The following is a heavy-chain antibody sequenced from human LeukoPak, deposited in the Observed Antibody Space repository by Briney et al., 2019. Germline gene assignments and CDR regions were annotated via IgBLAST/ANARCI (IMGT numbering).Heavy chain of an antibody. CDR3: AKQKVGGTVIKYFDY. D-gene: IGHD1-26*01. CDR2: ISSRGDST. V-gene: IGHV3-23*01. CDR1: GFTFSSYA. J-gene: IGHJ4*02. Sequence: GGSLRLSCAASGFTFSSYAMNWVRQAPGKGLEWVSAISSRGDSTYYADSVKGRFTISRDNSKNTLYLQIDSLRVEDTAVYYCAKQKVGGTVIKYFDYWVQGTLATVPS.